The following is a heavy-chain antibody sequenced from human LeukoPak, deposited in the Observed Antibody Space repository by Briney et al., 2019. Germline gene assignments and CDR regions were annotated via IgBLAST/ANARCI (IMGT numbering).Heavy chain of an antibody. D-gene: IGHD2-15*01. CDR3: ARERVVVVAAWDAFDI. Sequence: GRSLRLSCEVSGFTFSSYAMHWVRQAPGKGLEWVAVISYDGSNKYYADSVKGRFTISRDNSKNTLYLQMNSLRAEDTAVYYCARERVVVVAAWDAFDIWGQGTMVTVSS. V-gene: IGHV3-30-3*01. J-gene: IGHJ3*02. CDR2: ISYDGSNK. CDR1: GFTFSSYA.